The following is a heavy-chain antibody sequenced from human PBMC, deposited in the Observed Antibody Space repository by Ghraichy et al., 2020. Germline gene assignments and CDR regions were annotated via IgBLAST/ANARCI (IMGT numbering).Heavy chain of an antibody. CDR2: IKHDGGEK. CDR1: GFTFTNYW. Sequence: GGSLRLSCAASGFTFTNYWMTWVSQAPGKGLEWVANIKHDGGEKYYVDSVKGRFTISRDNGKNSLYLQMNSLRAEDTAVYYCARPTGAYYYYSMDVWGQGTTVTVSS. CDR3: ARPTGAYYYYSMDV. V-gene: IGHV3-7*01. J-gene: IGHJ6*02.